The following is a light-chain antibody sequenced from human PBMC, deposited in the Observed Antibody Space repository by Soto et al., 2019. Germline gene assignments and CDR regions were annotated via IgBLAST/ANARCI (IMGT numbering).Light chain of an antibody. J-gene: IGLJ2*01. CDR3: SSYTSSSTQ. Sequence: QSALTQPASVSGSPGQSITISCTGTSSDVGGYNYVSWYQQHPGKAPKLMIYDVRNRPSGVSNRFSGSKSGNTASLTISGLQAEDEADYYCSSYTSSSTQFGGGTKLTVL. CDR2: DVR. V-gene: IGLV2-14*01. CDR1: SSDVGGYNY.